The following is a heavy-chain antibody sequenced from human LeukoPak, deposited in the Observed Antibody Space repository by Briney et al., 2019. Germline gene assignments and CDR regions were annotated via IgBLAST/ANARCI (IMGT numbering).Heavy chain of an antibody. CDR3: AKGYCSGGSCYGYYYYGMDV. J-gene: IGHJ6*02. V-gene: IGHV3-23*01. Sequence: PGGSLRLSCAASGFTFSSYAMSWVRQAPGKGLEWVSAISGSGGSTYYADSVKGRFTISRGNSKNTLYLQMNSLRAEDTAVYYCAKGYCSGGSCYGYYYYGMDVWGQGTTVTVSS. CDR1: GFTFSSYA. D-gene: IGHD2-15*01. CDR2: ISGSGGST.